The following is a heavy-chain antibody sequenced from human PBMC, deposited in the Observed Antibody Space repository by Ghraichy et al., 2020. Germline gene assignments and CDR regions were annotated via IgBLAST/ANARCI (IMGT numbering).Heavy chain of an antibody. Sequence: SETLSLTCTVSGGSISSGGYYWSWIHQHPGKGLEWIGYIYYSGSTYYNPSLKSRVTISVDTSKNQFSLKLSSVTAADTAVYYCARLDYYYYYGMDVWGQGTTVTVSS. V-gene: IGHV4-31*03. CDR1: GGSISSGGYY. CDR2: IYYSGST. J-gene: IGHJ6*02. CDR3: ARLDYYYYYGMDV. D-gene: IGHD6-13*01.